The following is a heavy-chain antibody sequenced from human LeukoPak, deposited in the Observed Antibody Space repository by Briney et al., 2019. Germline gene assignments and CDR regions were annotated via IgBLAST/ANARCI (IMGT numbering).Heavy chain of an antibody. D-gene: IGHD6-19*01. J-gene: IGHJ5*02. CDR2: ISYDGSNK. CDR1: GFTFSSYG. V-gene: IGHV3-30*03. CDR3: ARAAYYSSGWPLDS. Sequence: PGGSLRLSCAASGFTFSSYGMHWVRQAPGKGLEWVAVISYDGSNKYYADSVKGRFTISRDNSKNTLYLQMNSLRPEDTAVYSCARAAYYSSGWPLDSWGPGTQVTVSS.